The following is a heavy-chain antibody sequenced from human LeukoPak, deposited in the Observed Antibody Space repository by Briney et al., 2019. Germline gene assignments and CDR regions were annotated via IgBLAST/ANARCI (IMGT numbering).Heavy chain of an antibody. CDR3: ARPVYGDYSFLAFDI. CDR1: GYSFTGYW. CDR2: IYPGDSDT. D-gene: IGHD4-17*01. V-gene: IGHV5-51*01. J-gene: IGHJ3*02. Sequence: GESLKISCKGSGYSFTGYWIGWVRQMPGKGLEWMGIIYPGDSDTRYSPSFQGQVTISADKSISTAYLQWSSLKASDTAMYYCARPVYGDYSFLAFDIWGQGTMVTVSS.